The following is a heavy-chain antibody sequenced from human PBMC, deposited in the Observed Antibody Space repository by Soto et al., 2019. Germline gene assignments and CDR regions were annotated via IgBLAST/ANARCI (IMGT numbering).Heavy chain of an antibody. V-gene: IGHV1-18*04. Sequence: QVQLVQYGAEVKRPAASVKVSCKASGYTFTTYGFNWVRQAPGRGLEWMGWISPYNGDTNYAQNFQGRVTLTTDTSTSTAYMELRSLTSDDTAVYYCARTPRAQMIVLESATRFDYWGQGTLVTVSS. CDR3: ARTPRAQMIVLESATRFDY. CDR1: GYTFTTYG. J-gene: IGHJ4*02. CDR2: ISPYNGDT. D-gene: IGHD2-15*01.